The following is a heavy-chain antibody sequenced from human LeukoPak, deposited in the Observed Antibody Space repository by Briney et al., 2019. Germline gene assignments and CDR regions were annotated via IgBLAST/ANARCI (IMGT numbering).Heavy chain of an antibody. CDR3: ATFYYYDSSGYYGLDY. Sequence: GASVKVSCKVSGYTLTELSMHWVRQAPGKGLEWMGGFDPEDGETIYAQKFQGRVTMTEDTSTDTAYMELSSLRSEDTAVYYCATFYYYDSSGYYGLDYWGQGTLVTVSS. D-gene: IGHD3-22*01. CDR1: GYTLTELS. V-gene: IGHV1-24*01. CDR2: FDPEDGET. J-gene: IGHJ4*02.